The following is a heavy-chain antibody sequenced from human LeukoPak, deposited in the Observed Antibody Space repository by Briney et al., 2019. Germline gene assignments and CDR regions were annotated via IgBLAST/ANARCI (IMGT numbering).Heavy chain of an antibody. CDR3: ARHKVRIVGATTIYYYYYMDV. Sequence: SETLSLTCAVYGGSFSGYYWSWIRQPPGKGLEWIGEINHSGSTNYNPSLKSRVTISVDTSKNQFSLKLSSVTAADTAVYYCARHKVRIVGATTIYYYYYMDVWGKGTTVTISS. CDR1: GGSFSGYY. J-gene: IGHJ6*03. D-gene: IGHD1-26*01. CDR2: INHSGST. V-gene: IGHV4-34*01.